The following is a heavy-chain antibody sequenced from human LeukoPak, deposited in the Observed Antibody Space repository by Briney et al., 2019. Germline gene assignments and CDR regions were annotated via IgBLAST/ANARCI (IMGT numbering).Heavy chain of an antibody. CDR1: GFTFSSYA. D-gene: IGHD3-22*01. CDR2: ISYDGSNK. V-gene: IGHV3-30*04. J-gene: IGHJ4*01. Sequence: PGGSLRLSCAASGFTFSSYAMHWVRQAPGKGLEWVAVISYDGSNKYYADSVKGRFTISRDNSKNTLYLQMNSLRAEDTAVYYCARVQGYYDSSGYYYLGLGVDYWGQEPWSPSSQ. CDR3: ARVQGYYDSSGYYYLGLGVDY.